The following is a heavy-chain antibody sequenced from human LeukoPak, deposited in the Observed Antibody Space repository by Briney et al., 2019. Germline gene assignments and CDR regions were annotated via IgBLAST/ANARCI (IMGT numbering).Heavy chain of an antibody. Sequence: GGSLRLSCAASGFTFSSYAMSWVRQAPGKGLEWVSAISGSGGSTYYADSVKGRFTISRDNSKNTLYLQMNSLRAEDTAVYYCAKDRYGDYAGSSFDYWGQGTLVTVSS. CDR2: ISGSGGST. CDR1: GFTFSSYA. CDR3: AKDRYGDYAGSSFDY. D-gene: IGHD4-17*01. V-gene: IGHV3-23*01. J-gene: IGHJ4*02.